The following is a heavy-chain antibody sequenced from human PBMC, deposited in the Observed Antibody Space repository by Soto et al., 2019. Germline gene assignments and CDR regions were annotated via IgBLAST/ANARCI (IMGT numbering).Heavy chain of an antibody. CDR3: ARADGYTRSDFDS. J-gene: IGHJ4*02. Sequence: QVQLVASGGGVVQPGGSLRLSCAASGFSFSTYTMHWVRQAPGKGLEWVALISYDGCSEYYTASVKGRFTISRDNSKNARYVQMNSLRAETTAVYYCARADGYTRSDFDSWGQGTPVTVSS. V-gene: IGHV3-30-3*01. CDR1: GFSFSTYT. CDR2: ISYDGCSE. D-gene: IGHD5-12*01.